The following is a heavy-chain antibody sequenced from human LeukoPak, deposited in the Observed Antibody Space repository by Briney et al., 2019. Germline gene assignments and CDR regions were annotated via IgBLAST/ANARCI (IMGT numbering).Heavy chain of an antibody. CDR3: ARGPPPYCSVDSCYSFLYFPH. J-gene: IGHJ1*01. CDR1: GYPFNNYD. V-gene: IGHV1-8*01. D-gene: IGHD2-15*01. CDR2: MHPNSDNT. Sequence: ASVTVSFTSSGYPFNNYDINWVRQGTGQGLEWMGWMHPNSDNTGFAQKFQGRVTITRDTSISRAYMELSTLRSEDTAVYYCARGPPPYCSVDSCYSFLYFPHWGQGSLVTVSS.